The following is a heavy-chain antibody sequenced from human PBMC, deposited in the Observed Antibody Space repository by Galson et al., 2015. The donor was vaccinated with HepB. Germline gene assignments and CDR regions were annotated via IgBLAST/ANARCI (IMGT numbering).Heavy chain of an antibody. D-gene: IGHD1-26*01. CDR1: GFTFSDYG. CDR2: ISGSSSVI. CDR3: VRGGRSHDNWCDP. J-gene: IGHJ5*02. Sequence: SLRLSCAASGFTFSDYGMNWVRQAPGKGLEWISYISGSSSVIHYADSVKGRFTISRDNAKNSLYLQMNSLRDEDTALYYCVRGGRSHDNWCDPWGQGTLVNVSS. V-gene: IGHV3-48*02.